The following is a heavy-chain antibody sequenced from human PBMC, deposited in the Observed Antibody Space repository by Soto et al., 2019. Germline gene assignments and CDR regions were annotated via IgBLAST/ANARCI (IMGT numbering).Heavy chain of an antibody. CDR2: IHSAGRVS. Sequence: EVQLVESGGGLVQPGGSLRLSCAASGFTFSNYWMYWVRQAPGKGLEWVSRIHSAGRVSSYADSVKGRLTISRDDVKKPLYLQMDSLRAEHTAVYYCARGDCVGSTCYSLAGSFYYYTEVWCKRTTVTVFS. CDR1: GFTFSNYW. V-gene: IGHV3-74*02. CDR3: ARGDCVGSTCYSLAGSFYYYTEV. D-gene: IGHD2-15*01. J-gene: IGHJ6*03.